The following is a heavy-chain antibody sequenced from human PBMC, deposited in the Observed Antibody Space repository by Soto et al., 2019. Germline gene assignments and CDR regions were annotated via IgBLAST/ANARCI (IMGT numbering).Heavy chain of an antibody. Sequence: QVQLVQSGAEVKKPGSSVKVSCKASGGTFRSYSISWVRQAPGQGLEWMGGIIPIFDITNYAQKFQGRVTITADESTSTAYMVLSSLGSDDTAVYYCARPDEGGYSSNHHYYYALDVWGQGTTVTV. CDR1: GGTFRSYS. J-gene: IGHJ6*02. CDR3: ARPDEGGYSSNHHYYYALDV. D-gene: IGHD3-22*01. V-gene: IGHV1-69*01. CDR2: IIPIFDIT.